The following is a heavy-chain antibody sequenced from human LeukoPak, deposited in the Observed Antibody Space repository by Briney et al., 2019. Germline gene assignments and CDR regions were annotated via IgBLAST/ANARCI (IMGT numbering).Heavy chain of an antibody. CDR3: ARSRGPMITFGGTNMDV. J-gene: IGHJ6*03. CDR2: LYSGGST. V-gene: IGHV3-53*01. Sequence: GGSLRLSCAASGFTVSRNYMSWVRQAPGKGLEWVSVLYSGGSTNYADSVKGRFTISRDNSKNTLYLQMNSLGAEDTAVYYCARSRGPMITFGGTNMDVWGKGTTVTVSS. CDR1: GFTVSRNY. D-gene: IGHD3-16*01.